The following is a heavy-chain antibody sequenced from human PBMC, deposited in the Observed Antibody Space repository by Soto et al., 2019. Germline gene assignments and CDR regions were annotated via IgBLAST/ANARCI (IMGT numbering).Heavy chain of an antibody. CDR3: AKYVAVAGTALYGMDV. CDR1: GFSFSSYA. V-gene: IGHV3-23*01. J-gene: IGHJ6*02. CDR2: ISNSGGTT. D-gene: IGHD6-19*01. Sequence: EVQLLESGGGLVQPGGSLRLSCAASGFSFSSYAMSWARQAPGKGLEWVSAISNSGGTTFYADSVKDRFTISRDNFKNTVFLQMSSLRAEDTAVYYCAKYVAVAGTALYGMDVWGQGTTVTVSS.